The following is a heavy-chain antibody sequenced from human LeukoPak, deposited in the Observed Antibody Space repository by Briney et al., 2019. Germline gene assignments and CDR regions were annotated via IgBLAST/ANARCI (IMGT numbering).Heavy chain of an antibody. Sequence: SETLSLTCTVSGGSISSYYWSWIRQPPGRGLEWIGYIYYSGSTNYNPSLKSRVTISVDTSKNQFSLKLSSVTAADTAVYYCARGPPILTGYYNGYFDYWGQGTLVTVSS. CDR1: GGSISSYY. J-gene: IGHJ4*02. D-gene: IGHD3-9*01. V-gene: IGHV4-59*01. CDR3: ARGPPILTGYYNGYFDY. CDR2: IYYSGST.